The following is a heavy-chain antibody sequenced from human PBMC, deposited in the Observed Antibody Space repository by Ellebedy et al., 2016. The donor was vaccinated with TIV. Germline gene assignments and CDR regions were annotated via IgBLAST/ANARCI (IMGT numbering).Heavy chain of an antibody. V-gene: IGHV3-53*01. CDR1: GFTVSSNY. J-gene: IGHJ4*02. D-gene: IGHD3-10*01. Sequence: PGGSLRLSCAASGFTVSSNYMSWVRQAPGKGLEWVSGIVQGGNTFYTDSVRGRFTISRDNSRNSVYLQMNALRVEDTAVYFCAKDTGDDGWGDFDSWGQGTLVTVSS. CDR2: IVQGGNT. CDR3: AKDTGDDGWGDFDS.